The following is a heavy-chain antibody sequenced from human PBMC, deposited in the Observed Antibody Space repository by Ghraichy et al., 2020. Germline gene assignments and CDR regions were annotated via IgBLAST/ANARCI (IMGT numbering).Heavy chain of an antibody. V-gene: IGHV3-23*01. D-gene: IGHD3-10*01. CDR3: AKTGGSGSYYSGYFDY. J-gene: IGHJ4*02. Sequence: GGSLRLSCAASGFTFSSYAMSWVRQAPGKGLEWVSAISGSGGSTFYADSVKGRFTISRDNSKNTLYLQMNSLRAEDTAVYYCAKTGGSGSYYSGYFDYWGQGPLVTGYS. CDR1: GFTFSSYA. CDR2: ISGSGGST.